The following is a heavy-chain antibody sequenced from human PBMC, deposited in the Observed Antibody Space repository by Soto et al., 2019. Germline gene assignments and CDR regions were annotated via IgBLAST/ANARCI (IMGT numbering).Heavy chain of an antibody. J-gene: IGHJ5*02. Sequence: ASVKVSCKVSGYTVTELSMHWVRQAPGKGLEWMGGFDPEDGETIYAQKFQGRVTMTEDTSTDTAYMELSSLRSEDTAVYYCATDPWKWELLAEGFDPRGQGPLVTVSS. CDR2: FDPEDGET. CDR3: ATDPWKWELLAEGFDP. V-gene: IGHV1-24*01. D-gene: IGHD1-26*01. CDR1: GYTVTELS.